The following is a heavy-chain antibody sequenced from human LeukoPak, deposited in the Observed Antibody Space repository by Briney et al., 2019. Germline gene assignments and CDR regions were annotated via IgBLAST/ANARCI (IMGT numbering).Heavy chain of an antibody. CDR1: GGSISSYY. J-gene: IGHJ6*03. CDR3: ARHKDYYYYYMDV. CDR2: IYTSGST. Sequence: SETLSLTCTVSGGSISSYYWSWIRQPPGKGLEGIGYIYTSGSTNYNPSLKSRVTISVDTSKNQFSLKLSSVTAADTAVYYCARHKDYYYYYMDVWGKGTTVTVSS. V-gene: IGHV4-4*09.